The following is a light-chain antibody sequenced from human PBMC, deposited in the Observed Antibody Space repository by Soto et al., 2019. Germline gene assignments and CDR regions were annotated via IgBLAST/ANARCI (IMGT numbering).Light chain of an antibody. J-gene: IGKJ1*01. CDR1: QSVTNN. CDR3: QQYNNWPRT. V-gene: IGKV3-15*01. Sequence: EIVMTQSPDTLSVSPGERATLSCRASQSVTNNLAWYQQKPGQAPRLLIYGASTRTIAIPARFSGSGSGTDFTLTISSLQSEDFAVYYWQQYNNWPRTFGQGTKVEIK. CDR2: GAS.